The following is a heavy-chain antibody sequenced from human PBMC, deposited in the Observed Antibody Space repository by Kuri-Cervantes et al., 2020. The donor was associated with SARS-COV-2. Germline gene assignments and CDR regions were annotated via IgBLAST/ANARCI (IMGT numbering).Heavy chain of an antibody. V-gene: IGHV4-59*08. J-gene: IGHJ5*02. CDR1: GGSISTHH. D-gene: IGHD3-9*01. CDR3: ARAITIHNWFDP. CDR2: IFHSGST. Sequence: GSLRLSCTVSGGSISTHHWSWIRQPPGKGLEWIGNIFHSGSTKYSPALRSRVTIAVDTSKNQFSLNLSSVTAADTAVYYCARAITIHNWFDPWGQGTLVTVSS.